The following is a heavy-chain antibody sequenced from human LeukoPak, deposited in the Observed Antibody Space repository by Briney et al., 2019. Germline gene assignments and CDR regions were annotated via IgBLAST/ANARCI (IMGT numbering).Heavy chain of an antibody. CDR1: GYTFTSYA. D-gene: IGHD3-10*01. CDR3: ARSGRYYYGSGSYYGYFDY. Sequence: ASVKVSCKASGYTFTSYAMHWVRQAPGQRLEWMGWINVGNGNTKYSQKLQGRVTMTTDTSTSTAYMELRSLRSDDTAVYYCARSGRYYYGSGSYYGYFDYWGQGTLVTVSS. V-gene: IGHV1-3*01. J-gene: IGHJ4*02. CDR2: INVGNGNT.